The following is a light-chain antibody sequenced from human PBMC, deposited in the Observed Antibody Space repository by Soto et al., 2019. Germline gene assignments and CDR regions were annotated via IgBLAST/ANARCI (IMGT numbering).Light chain of an antibody. V-gene: IGKV1-39*01. CDR3: QQRSNWPIT. CDR2: GAK. CDR1: QAISNY. J-gene: IGKJ5*01. Sequence: DIQMTQSPSTLSGSVGDRVTITCRASQAISNYLNWYQQKPGKAPNLLIFGAKTLQSGVPSRFSGSGSGTDFTLTISSLEPEDFAVYYCQQRSNWPITFGQGTRLEI.